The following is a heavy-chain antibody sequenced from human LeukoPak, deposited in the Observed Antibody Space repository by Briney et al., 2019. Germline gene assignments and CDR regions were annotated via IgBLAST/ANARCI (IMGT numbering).Heavy chain of an antibody. CDR3: ASPVIEAAGTDY. Sequence: GGSLRLSCAASGFTFSSYTMTCVRQAPGKGLEWVSSISTSSSYIYYADSVKGRFTISRDNAKNSLFLQMNSLRAEDTAVYYCASPVIEAAGTDYWGQGTLVTVSS. J-gene: IGHJ4*02. V-gene: IGHV3-21*01. D-gene: IGHD6-13*01. CDR2: ISTSSSYI. CDR1: GFTFSSYT.